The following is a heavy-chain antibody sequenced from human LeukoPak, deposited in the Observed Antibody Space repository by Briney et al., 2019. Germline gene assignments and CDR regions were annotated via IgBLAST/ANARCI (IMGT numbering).Heavy chain of an antibody. V-gene: IGHV4-38-2*02. CDR3: ARVSYYYDSSAQVLYFDY. J-gene: IGHJ4*02. CDR1: GYSISSGYY. CDR2: IYHSGNT. Sequence: SETLSLTCTVSGYSISSGYYWGWIRQPPGKGLEWIGSIYHSGNTYYNPSPKSRVTISVDTSKNQFSLKLSSVTAADTAVYYCARVSYYYDSSAQVLYFDYWGQGTLVTVSS. D-gene: IGHD3-22*01.